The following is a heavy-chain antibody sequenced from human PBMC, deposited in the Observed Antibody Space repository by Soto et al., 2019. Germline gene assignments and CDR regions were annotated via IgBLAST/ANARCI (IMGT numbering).Heavy chain of an antibody. CDR2: INPNSGGT. J-gene: IGHJ4*02. V-gene: IGHV1-2*04. CDR3: ARDPRKYYYDSSGYYSELDY. CDR1: GYTFTGYY. D-gene: IGHD3-22*01. Sequence: ASVKVSCKASGYTFTGYYMHWVRQAPGQGLEWMGWINPNSGGTNYAQKFQGWVTMTRDTSISTAYMELSRLRSDDTAVYYCARDPRKYYYDSSGYYSELDYWGQGTLVTVSS.